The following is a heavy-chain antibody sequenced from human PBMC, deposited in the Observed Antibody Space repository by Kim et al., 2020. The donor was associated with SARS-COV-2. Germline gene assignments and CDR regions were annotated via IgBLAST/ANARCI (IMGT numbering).Heavy chain of an antibody. Sequence: SETLSLTCTVSGGSISSSSYYWGWIRQPPGKGLEWIGSIYYSGSTYYNPSLKSRVTISVDTSKNQFSLKLSSVTAADTAVYYCARQGIAAAGTRGWFDPWGQGTLVTVSS. V-gene: IGHV4-39*01. CDR1: GGSISSSSYY. CDR3: ARQGIAAAGTRGWFDP. J-gene: IGHJ5*02. CDR2: IYYSGST. D-gene: IGHD6-13*01.